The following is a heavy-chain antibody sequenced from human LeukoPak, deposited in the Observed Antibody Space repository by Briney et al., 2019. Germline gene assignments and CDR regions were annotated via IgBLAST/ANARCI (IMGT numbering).Heavy chain of an antibody. J-gene: IGHJ6*03. CDR3: ARVRGSGFCSGSSCAKDPGYYYYMDV. V-gene: IGHV3-48*04. D-gene: IGHD2-2*01. CDR2: INPSGSTI. CDR1: GFTFGRFA. Sequence: GGSLRLSCAVSGFTFGRFAMSWVRQAPGKGLEWVSYINPSGSTIYYADSVKGRFTISRDNAKKSLDLQMYSLRAEDTAVYYCARVRGSGFCSGSSCAKDPGYYYYMDVWGKGTTVTVSS.